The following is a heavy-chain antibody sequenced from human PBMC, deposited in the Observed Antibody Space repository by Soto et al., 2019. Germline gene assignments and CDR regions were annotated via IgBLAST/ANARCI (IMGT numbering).Heavy chain of an antibody. CDR2: IYWDDDM. CDR3: AHRLIARPFDY. CDR1: GFSLSTSGVG. V-gene: IGHV2-5*02. J-gene: IGHJ4*02. D-gene: IGHD6-6*01. Sequence: QITLKESGPTLVKPTQTLTLTYTFSGFSLSTSGVGVGWIRLPPGKALEWLALIYWDDDMCYSPSLKSRLTITKDTSKNQVVLTMTNMDPVDTATYYCAHRLIARPFDYWGQGTLVTVSS.